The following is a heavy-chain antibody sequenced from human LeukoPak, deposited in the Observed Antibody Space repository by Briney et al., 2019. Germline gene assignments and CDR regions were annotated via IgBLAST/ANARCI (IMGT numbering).Heavy chain of an antibody. Sequence: GCLRLSCAASGFTFKTYAMSSVRQAPGKGLEWVSAISGSAGSTYYADSVKGRFTISRDNSKNILYLQIHSLRAEDTAVYYCAKGKGSSSSSIDWWGQGTLVTVSS. V-gene: IGHV3-23*01. D-gene: IGHD2-15*01. J-gene: IGHJ4*02. CDR1: GFTFKTYA. CDR3: AKGKGSSSSSIDW. CDR2: ISGSAGST.